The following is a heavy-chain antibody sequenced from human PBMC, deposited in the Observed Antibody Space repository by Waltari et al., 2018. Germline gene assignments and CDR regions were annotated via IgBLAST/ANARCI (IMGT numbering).Heavy chain of an antibody. D-gene: IGHD3-10*01. V-gene: IGHV1-24*01. CDR1: GYPLTELS. CDR3: ATDIIGDYGYAFDI. J-gene: IGHJ3*02. Sequence: QVQLVQSGAEVKKPGASVKVSCKVSGYPLTELSMHWVRQAPGKGLEWMGGFEPEAGETIYAQKFQGRVTMTEDTATDTAYMELSSLRSEDTAVYYCATDIIGDYGYAFDIWGQGTMVTVSS. CDR2: FEPEAGET.